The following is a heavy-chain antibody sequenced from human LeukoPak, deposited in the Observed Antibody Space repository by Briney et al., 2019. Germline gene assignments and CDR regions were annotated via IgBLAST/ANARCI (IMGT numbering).Heavy chain of an antibody. D-gene: IGHD3-10*01. V-gene: IGHV5-51*01. CDR3: ARQGSQLLWFGEPKDAFDN. CDR2: IYPGDSDT. J-gene: IGHJ3*02. CDR1: GYSFNRYW. Sequence: GESLKISCKGFGYSFNRYWIGWVRQMPGKGLEWMGSIYPGDSDTRYSPSFQDQVTISADKSISTAYLQWSSLQAPDTAIYYCARQGSQLLWFGEPKDAFDNWGQGTMVTVSS.